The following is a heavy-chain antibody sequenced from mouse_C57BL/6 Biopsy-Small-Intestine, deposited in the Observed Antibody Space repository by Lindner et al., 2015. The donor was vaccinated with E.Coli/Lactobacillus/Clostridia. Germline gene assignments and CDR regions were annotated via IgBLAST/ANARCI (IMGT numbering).Heavy chain of an antibody. J-gene: IGHJ4*01. CDR1: GFTFSDYG. CDR3: ARPHYYSMDY. V-gene: IGHV5-17*01. Sequence: VQLQESGGGLVKTGGSLKLSCAASGFTFSDYGMHWVRQVPEKGLEWVAYISSGSSTIYYADTVKGRFTISRDNAKNTLFLQMTSLRSEDTAMYYCARPHYYSMDYWGQGTSVTVSS. CDR2: ISSGSSTI.